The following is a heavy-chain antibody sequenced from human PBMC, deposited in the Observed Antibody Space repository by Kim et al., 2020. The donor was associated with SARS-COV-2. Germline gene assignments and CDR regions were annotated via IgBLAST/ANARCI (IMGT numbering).Heavy chain of an antibody. V-gene: IGHV4-31*03. CDR3: ARRIRTMVRGVITYWFDP. Sequence: SETLSLTCTVSGGSISSGGYYWSWIRQHPGKGLEWIGYIYYSGSTYYNPSLKSRVTISVDTSKNQFSLKLSSVTAADTAVYYCARRIRTMVRGVITYWFDPWGQGTLGTVSS. J-gene: IGHJ5*02. CDR2: IYYSGST. D-gene: IGHD3-10*01. CDR1: GGSISSGGYY.